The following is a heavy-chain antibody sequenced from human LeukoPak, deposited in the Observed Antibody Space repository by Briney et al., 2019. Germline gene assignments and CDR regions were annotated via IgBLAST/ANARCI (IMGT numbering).Heavy chain of an antibody. CDR1: GFTFSTYA. CDR3: ARGLAA. J-gene: IGHJ5*02. D-gene: IGHD3-3*02. CDR2: ISNNGRNK. V-gene: IGHV3-30*04. Sequence: GRSLRLSCAASGFTFSTYAIHWVRQAPGKGLEWVAFISNNGRNKDYADSVKGRFTISRDNSKNTLYLQMNSLRAEDTAVYYCARGLAAWGQGTLVTVSS.